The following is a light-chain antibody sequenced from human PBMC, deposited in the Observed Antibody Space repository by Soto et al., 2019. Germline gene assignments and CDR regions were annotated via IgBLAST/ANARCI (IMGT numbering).Light chain of an antibody. CDR3: ASWDDSLNGVV. J-gene: IGLJ2*01. V-gene: IGLV1-44*01. Sequence: QAVLTQPPSASGTPGQTVAISCSGSNSNIGSNTVNWYQLFPGTAPKLLIYDNNQRPAGVPDRFSGSKSDTSASLAITGLQSEDEADYYCASWDDSLNGVVFGGGTKLTVL. CDR1: NSNIGSNT. CDR2: DNN.